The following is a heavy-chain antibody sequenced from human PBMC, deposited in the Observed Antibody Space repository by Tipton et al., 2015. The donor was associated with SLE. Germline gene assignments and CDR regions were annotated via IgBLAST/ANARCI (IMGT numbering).Heavy chain of an antibody. V-gene: IGHV3-21*04. Sequence: SLRLSCAASGFTFSAYDMHWVRQAPDKGLEWVASISYSSEYIYYADSVKGRFTISRDNAKNSLYLQMNSLRAEDTAVYYCARVYCDSSGYYWRVFDYWGQGTLVTVSS. D-gene: IGHD3-22*01. CDR3: ARVYCDSSGYYWRVFDY. CDR2: ISYSSEYI. CDR1: GFTFSAYD. J-gene: IGHJ4*02.